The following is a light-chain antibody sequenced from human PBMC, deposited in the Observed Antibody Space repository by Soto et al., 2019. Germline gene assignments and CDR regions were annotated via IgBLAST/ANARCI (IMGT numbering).Light chain of an antibody. CDR3: QQYGSSPET. CDR2: GAS. Sequence: EIVLTQSPGTLSLSPGERATLSCRASQSVSSSYLAWYQQKPGQAPRLLIYGASSRATGIPDRFSGSGSGTDFTITISRLEPEDFAVYYCQQYGSSPETFGQGTKV. V-gene: IGKV3-20*01. CDR1: QSVSSSY. J-gene: IGKJ1*01.